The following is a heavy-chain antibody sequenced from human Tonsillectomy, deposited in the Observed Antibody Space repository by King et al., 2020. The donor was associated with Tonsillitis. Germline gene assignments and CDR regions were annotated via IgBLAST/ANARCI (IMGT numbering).Heavy chain of an antibody. CDR1: GFTFSSYS. CDR3: ARDRYGFWSGLLNY. V-gene: IGHV3-48*01. CDR2: ISSSSSTI. D-gene: IGHD3-3*01. Sequence: VQLVESGGGLVQPGGSLRLSCAASGFTFSSYSMNWVRQAPGKGLEWVSYISSSSSTIYYADSVKGRFTISRDNAKNSLYLQMNSLRAEDTAVYYCARDRYGFWSGLLNYWGQGTLVTVSS. J-gene: IGHJ4*02.